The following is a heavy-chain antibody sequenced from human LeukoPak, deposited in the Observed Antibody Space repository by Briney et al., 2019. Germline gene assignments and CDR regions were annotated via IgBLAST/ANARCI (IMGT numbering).Heavy chain of an antibody. CDR2: IIPILGIA. V-gene: IGHV1-69*02. J-gene: IGHJ3*02. CDR1: GGTFSSYS. Sequence: ASVKVSCKASGGTFSSYSISWVRQAPGQGLEWMGRIIPILGIANYAQKFQGRVAITADKSTSTAYMELSSLRSEDTAVYYCARTYYYGSGSPAAFDIWAKGQWSPSLQ. D-gene: IGHD3-10*01. CDR3: ARTYYYGSGSPAAFDI.